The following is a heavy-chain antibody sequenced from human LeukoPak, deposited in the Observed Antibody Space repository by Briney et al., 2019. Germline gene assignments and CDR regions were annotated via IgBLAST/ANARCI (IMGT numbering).Heavy chain of an antibody. CDR1: GYSITTNYY. Sequence: PSETLSLTCTVSGYSITTNYYWAWIRQSPGTGLEWIGSVYHNGETYYNPSLKSRVIISVDTSKNEFSLRLTSVTAADTAVYYCARAQAIVGASLWGQGTLVTVSS. D-gene: IGHD1-26*01. J-gene: IGHJ4*02. V-gene: IGHV4-38-2*02. CDR3: ARAQAIVGASL. CDR2: VYHNGET.